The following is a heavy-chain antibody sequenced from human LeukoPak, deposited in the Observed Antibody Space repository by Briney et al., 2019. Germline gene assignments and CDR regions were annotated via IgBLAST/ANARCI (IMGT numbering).Heavy chain of an antibody. CDR2: IYYSGST. CDR3: ARRMATMLAFDI. D-gene: IGHD5-24*01. V-gene: IGHV4-39*01. CDR1: GGSFSGYY. Sequence: PSETLSLTCAVYGGSFSGYYWGWIRQPPGKGLVWIGSIYYSGSTYYNPSLKSRVTISVDTSRNQFSLRLSSVTAADTAVYYCARRMATMLAFDIWGQGTMVTVSS. J-gene: IGHJ3*02.